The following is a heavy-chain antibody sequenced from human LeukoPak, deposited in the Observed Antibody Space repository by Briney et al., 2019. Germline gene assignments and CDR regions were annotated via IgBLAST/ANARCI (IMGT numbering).Heavy chain of an antibody. Sequence: PEGSLRLSCAASGFTFDDYAMHWVRQAPGKGLEWVSGISWNSGSIGYADSVKGRFTISRDNAKNSLYLQMNSLRAEDTALYYCAKDIRAYDILTGPLDYWGQGTLVTVSS. CDR2: ISWNSGSI. D-gene: IGHD3-9*01. CDR3: AKDIRAYDILTGPLDY. CDR1: GFTFDDYA. J-gene: IGHJ4*02. V-gene: IGHV3-9*01.